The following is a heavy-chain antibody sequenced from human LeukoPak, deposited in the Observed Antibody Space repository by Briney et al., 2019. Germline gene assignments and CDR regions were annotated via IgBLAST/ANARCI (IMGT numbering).Heavy chain of an antibody. D-gene: IGHD1-14*01. CDR1: GFTFSSYW. V-gene: IGHV3-53*01. J-gene: IGHJ4*02. CDR2: IYSGGDT. CDR3: ARQYGNYYFDY. Sequence: GGSLRLSCAASGFTFSSYWMSWVRQAPGKGLEWVSVIYSGGDTHYADSVRGRFTVSRDNSKNTLNLQMNNLRAEDTAVYYCARQYGNYYFDYWGQGTLVTVSS.